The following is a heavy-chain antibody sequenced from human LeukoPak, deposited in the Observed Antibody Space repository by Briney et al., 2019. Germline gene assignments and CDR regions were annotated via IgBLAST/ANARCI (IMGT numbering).Heavy chain of an antibody. D-gene: IGHD3-22*01. J-gene: IGHJ3*02. CDR1: GGSISSGSYY. CDR2: IYTSGST. Sequence: SETLSLTCTVSGGSISSGSYYWSWIRQPAGKGLEWIGRIYTSGSTNYNPSLKSRVTISVDTPKNQFSLKLSSVTAADTAVYYCARAHDDSSALRPGAFDIWGQGTMVTVSS. CDR3: ARAHDDSSALRPGAFDI. V-gene: IGHV4-61*02.